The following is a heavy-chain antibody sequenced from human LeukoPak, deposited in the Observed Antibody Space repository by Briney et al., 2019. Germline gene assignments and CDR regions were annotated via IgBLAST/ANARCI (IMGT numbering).Heavy chain of an antibody. Sequence: GGSLRLSCAASGFTFSNYAMNWVRQAAGKGLEWVSVITKSGGDTYYADSVKGRFTISRDNSKNTLYLQMNSLRADDTAVYYCARVAAAESWFDPWGQGTLVTVSS. CDR3: ARVAAAESWFDP. CDR1: GFTFSNYA. J-gene: IGHJ5*02. CDR2: ITKSGGDT. D-gene: IGHD6-13*01. V-gene: IGHV3-23*01.